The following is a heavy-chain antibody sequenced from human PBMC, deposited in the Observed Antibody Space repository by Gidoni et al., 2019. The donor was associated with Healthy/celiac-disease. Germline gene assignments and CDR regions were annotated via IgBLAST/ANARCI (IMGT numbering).Heavy chain of an antibody. CDR2: IYYSGST. J-gene: IGHJ4*02. Sequence: QLQLQESGPGLVTPSATLSLTCTVSGGSISSSSYYWGWTRPPPGKGLEWIGSIYYSGSTYYNPSLKSRVTISVDTSKNQFSLKLSSVTAADTAVYYCARGYSSSWYPPYFDYWGQGTLVTVSS. CDR3: ARGYSSSWYPPYFDY. CDR1: GGSISSSSYY. D-gene: IGHD6-13*01. V-gene: IGHV4-39*01.